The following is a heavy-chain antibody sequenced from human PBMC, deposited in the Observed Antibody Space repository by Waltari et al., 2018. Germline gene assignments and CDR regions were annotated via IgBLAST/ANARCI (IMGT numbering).Heavy chain of an antibody. CDR2: FDPEDGET. CDR3: ATTTPRNYDILTGYSWFDP. D-gene: IGHD3-9*01. CDR1: GYTLTELS. Sequence: QVQLVQSGAEVKKPGASVKVSCKVSGYTLTELSMHWVRQAPGKGLEWMGGFDPEDGETIYAQKFQGRVTMTDDTSTYTAYMELSSLRSEDTAVYYCATTTPRNYDILTGYSWFDPWGQGTLVTVSS. J-gene: IGHJ5*02. V-gene: IGHV1-24*01.